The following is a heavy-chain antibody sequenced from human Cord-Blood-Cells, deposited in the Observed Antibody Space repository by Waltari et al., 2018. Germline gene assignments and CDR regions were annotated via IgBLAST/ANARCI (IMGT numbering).Heavy chain of an antibody. CDR1: GYTFTSLD. CDR3: ARSYSSSWYVWFDP. CDR2: MNPNSGNT. J-gene: IGHJ5*02. D-gene: IGHD6-13*01. Sequence: VQLVQSGAEVKKPGASVKVSCKASGYTFTSLDTTWVRQATGQGLEWMGWMNPNSGNTGYAQKFQGRGTMTRNTSISTAYMELSSLRSEDTAVYYCARSYSSSWYVWFDPWGQGTLVTVSS. V-gene: IGHV1-8*01.